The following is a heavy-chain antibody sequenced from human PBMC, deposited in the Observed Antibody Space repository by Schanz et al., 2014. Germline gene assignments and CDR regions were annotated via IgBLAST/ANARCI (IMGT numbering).Heavy chain of an antibody. J-gene: IGHJ5*01. CDR2: ISGSGDNT. D-gene: IGHD3-10*01. CDR1: GLTFSNHA. V-gene: IGHV3-23*04. CDR3: AKDFTGSGIFFNS. Sequence: EVQLVESGGGLVQPGGSLRLSCAASGLTFSNHAMSWVCQAPGKGLEWVSAISGSGDNTFYADSVRGRFTISRDNSRNTLYLQMNSLRAEDTAVYYCAKDFTGSGIFFNSWGQGTLVTVSS.